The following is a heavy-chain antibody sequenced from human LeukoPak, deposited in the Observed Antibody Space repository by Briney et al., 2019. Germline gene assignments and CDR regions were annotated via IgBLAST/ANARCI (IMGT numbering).Heavy chain of an antibody. CDR3: ARGPTRYYFDY. Sequence: SETLSLTCTVSGGSISNYYWSWIRLPPGRGLEWIGYVYSSGSTNYNPSLKSRVTISVDTSKNQLSLKLSSVTAADTAVYYCARGPTRYYFDYWGQGTLVTVSS. CDR2: VYSSGST. V-gene: IGHV4-59*01. J-gene: IGHJ4*02. CDR1: GGSISNYY.